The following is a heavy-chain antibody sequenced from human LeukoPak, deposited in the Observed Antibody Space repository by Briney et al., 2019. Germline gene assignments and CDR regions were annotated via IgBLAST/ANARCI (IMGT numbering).Heavy chain of an antibody. J-gene: IGHJ6*02. CDR3: AREQQQLYGMDV. D-gene: IGHD6-13*01. CDR1: GGSFSGYY. V-gene: IGHV4-34*01. Sequence: SETLSLTCAVYGGSFSGYYWSWIRQPPGKGLEWIGEINHSGSTNYNPSLKSRVTISVDTSKNQFSLKLSSVTAADTAVYYCAREQQQLYGMDVWGQGTTVTVSS. CDR2: INHSGST.